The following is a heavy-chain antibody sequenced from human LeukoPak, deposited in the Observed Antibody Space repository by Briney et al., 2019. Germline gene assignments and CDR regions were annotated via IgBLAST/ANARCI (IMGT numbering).Heavy chain of an antibody. CDR2: ISGSGGST. D-gene: IGHD3-22*01. Sequence: PGGTLRLSCAASGFTFRSYGMSWVRQAPGKGLEWVSAISGSGGSTYYADSVKGRFTISRGNSKNTLYLQMNSLRAEDTALYYCAKKGDYYDSGDYYFLLDYWGQGTLVTVSS. V-gene: IGHV3-23*01. CDR1: GFTFRSYG. CDR3: AKKGDYYDSGDYYFLLDY. J-gene: IGHJ4*02.